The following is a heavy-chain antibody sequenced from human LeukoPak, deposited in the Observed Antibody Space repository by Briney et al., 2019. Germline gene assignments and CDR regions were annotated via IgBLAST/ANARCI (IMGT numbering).Heavy chain of an antibody. D-gene: IGHD2-15*01. CDR1: GFTFSIYG. V-gene: IGHV3-33*01. J-gene: IGHJ4*02. Sequence: GGSPRLSCAASGFTFSIYGMHWVRQAPGKGLEWVAVIWYDGSNKYYTDSVKGRFTISRDNSKNTLYLQMNSLRAEDTAVYYCARGQYSPDYWGQGTLVTASS. CDR2: IWYDGSNK. CDR3: ARGQYSPDY.